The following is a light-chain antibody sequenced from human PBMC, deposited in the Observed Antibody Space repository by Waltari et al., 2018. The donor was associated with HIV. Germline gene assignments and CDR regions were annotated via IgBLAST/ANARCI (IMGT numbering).Light chain of an antibody. CDR3: QQYDSYSLT. CDR1: QMINSA. V-gene: IGKV1-5*03. Sequence: DIQMTQSSSTLSASIGDRVTITCRASQMINSALAWYQQKPGKAPKLLIYKASSLQSDVPSRFSGSESGTEFTLTISSLQSDDFATYYCQQYDSYSLTFGQGTKLEIK. CDR2: KAS. J-gene: IGKJ2*01.